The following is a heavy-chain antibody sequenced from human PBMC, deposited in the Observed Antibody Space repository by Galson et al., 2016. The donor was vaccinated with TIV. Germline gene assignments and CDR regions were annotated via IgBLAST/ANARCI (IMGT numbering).Heavy chain of an antibody. Sequence: SLRLSCAASGFTFRGSTIHWVRQAPGKGLEWVGHVRSKTNSYATESSGSMKGRFTISRDDSKNSAYLQMNSLKTEDTAVYYCTVTRMETAMVILDYWGQGTLVTVSS. J-gene: IGHJ4*02. V-gene: IGHV3-73*01. CDR3: TVTRMETAMVILDY. CDR1: GFTFRGST. CDR2: VRSKTNSYAT. D-gene: IGHD5-18*01.